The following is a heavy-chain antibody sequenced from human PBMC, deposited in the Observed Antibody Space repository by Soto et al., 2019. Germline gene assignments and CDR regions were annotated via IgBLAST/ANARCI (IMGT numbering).Heavy chain of an antibody. CDR1: GGSISSYY. V-gene: IGHV4-59*01. Sequence: SETLSLTCTVSGGSISSYYWSWIRQPPGKGLEWIGNIHYSGSTNYNPSLMSRVSTSVDTSKNHFTLTINSVTAADTAGYFCARERPEFYFDRWGQGTLVTVSS. CDR2: IHYSGST. J-gene: IGHJ4*02. CDR3: ARERPEFYFDR.